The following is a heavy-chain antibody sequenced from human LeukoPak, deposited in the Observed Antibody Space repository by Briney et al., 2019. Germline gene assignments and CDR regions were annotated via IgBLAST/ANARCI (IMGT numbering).Heavy chain of an antibody. CDR3: ARFRDCSGGSCYSVPFDY. CDR2: IYHSGST. CDR1: GGSISSSNW. D-gene: IGHD2-15*01. V-gene: IGHV4-4*02. Sequence: PSETLSLTCAVSGGSISSSNWWSWVRQPPGKGLEWIGEIYHSGSTNYNPSLKSRVTISVDKSKNQFSLKLSSVTAADTAVYYCARFRDCSGGSCYSVPFDYWGQGTLATVSS. J-gene: IGHJ4*02.